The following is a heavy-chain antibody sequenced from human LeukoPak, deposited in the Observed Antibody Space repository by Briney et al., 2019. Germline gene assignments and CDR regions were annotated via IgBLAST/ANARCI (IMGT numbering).Heavy chain of an antibody. CDR2: ISYDGSNK. Sequence: GGSLRLSCAASGFTFSSYGMHWVRQAPGKGLEWVAVISYDGSNKYYADSVKGRFTISRDNSKNTLYLQMNSLRAEDTAVYYCARERETAASDAFDIWGQGTMVTVSS. J-gene: IGHJ3*02. CDR3: ARERETAASDAFDI. V-gene: IGHV3-30*03. CDR1: GFTFSSYG. D-gene: IGHD5-18*01.